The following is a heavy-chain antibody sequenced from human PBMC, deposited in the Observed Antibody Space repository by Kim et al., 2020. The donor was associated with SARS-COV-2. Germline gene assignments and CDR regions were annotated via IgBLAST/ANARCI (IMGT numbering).Heavy chain of an antibody. CDR1: GFTFSSYS. Sequence: GGSLRLSCAASGFTFSSYSMNWVRQAPGKGLEWVSSISSSSSYIYYADSVKGRFTISRDNAKNSLYLHMNSQRAGDTAVYYCARVAVPFGAFAIWGQGTMVTVSS. J-gene: IGHJ3*02. CDR3: ARVAVPFGAFAI. CDR2: ISSSSSYI. D-gene: IGHD3-3*01. V-gene: IGHV3-21*01.